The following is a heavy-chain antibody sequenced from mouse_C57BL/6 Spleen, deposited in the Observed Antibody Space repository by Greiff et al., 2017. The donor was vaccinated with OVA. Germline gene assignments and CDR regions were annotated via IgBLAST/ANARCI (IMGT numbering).Heavy chain of an antibody. V-gene: IGHV6-6*01. D-gene: IGHD2-2*01. CDR1: GFTFSDAW. J-gene: IGHJ1*03. CDR2: IRNKANNHAT. Sequence: EVKVEESGGGLVQPGGSMKLSCAASGFTFSDAWMDWVRQSPEKGLEWVAEIRNKANNHATYYAESVKGRFTISRDESKRSVYLQMNSLRAEDTGIYYCTRPRYGYLYWYFDVWGTGTTVTVSS. CDR3: TRPRYGYLYWYFDV.